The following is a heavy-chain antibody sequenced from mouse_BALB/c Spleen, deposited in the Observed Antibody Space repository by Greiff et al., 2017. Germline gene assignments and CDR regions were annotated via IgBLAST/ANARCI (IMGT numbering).Heavy chain of an antibody. Sequence: EVKLVESGGGLVKPGGSLKLSCAASGFTFSSYAMSWVRQTPEKRLEWVATISSGGSYTYYPDSVKGRFTISRDNAKNTLYLQMSSLRSEDTAMYYCAREDKGDYFDYWGQGTTLTVSS. CDR3: AREDKGDYFDY. CDR2: ISSGGSYT. D-gene: IGHD1-3*01. J-gene: IGHJ2*01. V-gene: IGHV5-9-3*01. CDR1: GFTFSSYA.